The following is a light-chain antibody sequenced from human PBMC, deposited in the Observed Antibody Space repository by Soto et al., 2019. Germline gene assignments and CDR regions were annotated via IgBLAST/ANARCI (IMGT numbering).Light chain of an antibody. J-gene: IGKJ1*01. CDR3: QQYNNWPRRT. CDR1: QSVSSN. V-gene: IGKV3-15*01. Sequence: EIVMTQSPATLSVSPGERATLSCRASQSVSSNLACYQQKPGQAPRLLIYGASTRATGIPARLSGSGSGTEFTLTISSLQSEDFAVYYCQQYNNWPRRTFGQGTKVEIK. CDR2: GAS.